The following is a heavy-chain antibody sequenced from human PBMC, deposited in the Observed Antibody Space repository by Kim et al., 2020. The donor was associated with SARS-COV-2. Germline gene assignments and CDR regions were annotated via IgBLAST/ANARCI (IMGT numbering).Heavy chain of an antibody. CDR3: ARGGGYSYGAIDY. J-gene: IGHJ4*02. D-gene: IGHD5-18*01. V-gene: IGHV4-34*01. Sequence: NNTPSPESRITISVETAPNQFSMKLSTVAAADTAVYYCARGGGYSYGAIDYWGQGTLVTVSS.